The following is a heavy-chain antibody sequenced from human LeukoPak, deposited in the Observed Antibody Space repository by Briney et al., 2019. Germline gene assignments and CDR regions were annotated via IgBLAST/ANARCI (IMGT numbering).Heavy chain of an antibody. J-gene: IGHJ4*02. CDR3: AKEKYDILTGYPGYFDY. CDR1: GFTFYDYA. Sequence: SLRLSCAASGFTFYDYAMHWVRHAPGKGLEGVSGMRWNSGSIDYADSVKGRFTISRDNAKNSLYLQMNSLRAEDTALYYCAKEKYDILTGYPGYFDYWGQGTLVTVSS. D-gene: IGHD3-9*01. CDR2: MRWNSGSI. V-gene: IGHV3-9*01.